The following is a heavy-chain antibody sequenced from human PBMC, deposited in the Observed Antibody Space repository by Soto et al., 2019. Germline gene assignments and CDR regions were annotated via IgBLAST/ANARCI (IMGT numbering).Heavy chain of an antibody. Sequence: ASVKVSCKASGYTFTGYAMHWVRQAPGQRLEWMGWINAGNGNTKYSQKFQGRVTITRDTSASTAYMELSSLRSEDTAVYYCARDRSAVAGNYYYYGMDVWGQGTTVTVSS. V-gene: IGHV1-3*01. CDR3: ARDRSAVAGNYYYYGMDV. D-gene: IGHD6-19*01. CDR2: INAGNGNT. CDR1: GYTFTGYA. J-gene: IGHJ6*02.